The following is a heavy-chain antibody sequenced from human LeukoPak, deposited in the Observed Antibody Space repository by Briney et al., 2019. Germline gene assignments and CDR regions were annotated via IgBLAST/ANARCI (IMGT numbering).Heavy chain of an antibody. J-gene: IGHJ5*02. Sequence: PGGSLRLSCAASGFIFSSYWMSWVRQAPGKGLEWVANINQGGSEKYYVDSVKGRFTISRDNAKNSLFLQMNSLRAEDTAVYFCARVVVGVTNRFDPWGQGTLVIVSS. CDR1: GFIFSSYW. CDR3: ARVVVGVTNRFDP. D-gene: IGHD2-15*01. V-gene: IGHV3-7*05. CDR2: INQGGSEK.